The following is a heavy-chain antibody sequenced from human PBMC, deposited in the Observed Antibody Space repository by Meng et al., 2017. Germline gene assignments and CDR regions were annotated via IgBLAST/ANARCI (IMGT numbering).Heavy chain of an antibody. CDR1: GYSISSGDY. D-gene: IGHD6-13*01. Sequence: GSLRLSCTVSGYSISSGDYWGWIRQPPGKGLEWIGSIYHSGSTYYNPSLKSRVTISVDTSKNQFSLKLSSVTAADTAVYYCARATNSGIAAAGWFDPWGQGTLVTVSS. CDR3: ARATNSGIAAAGWFDP. J-gene: IGHJ5*02. V-gene: IGHV4-38-2*02. CDR2: IYHSGST.